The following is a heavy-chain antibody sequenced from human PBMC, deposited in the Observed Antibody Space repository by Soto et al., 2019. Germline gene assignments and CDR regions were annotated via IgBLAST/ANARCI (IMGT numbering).Heavy chain of an antibody. J-gene: IGHJ5*02. D-gene: IGHD3-3*01. Sequence: SESGGGLVQPGGSLRLSCAASGLTVSSSAMTWVRQAPGKGLEWISSITGDGKATYYADSVKGRFTISKDISTNTLFLQMNSLRGEDTATYYCAGITRSWGQGTLVTVSS. V-gene: IGHV3-23*01. CDR2: ITGDGKAT. CDR1: GLTVSSSA. CDR3: AGITRS.